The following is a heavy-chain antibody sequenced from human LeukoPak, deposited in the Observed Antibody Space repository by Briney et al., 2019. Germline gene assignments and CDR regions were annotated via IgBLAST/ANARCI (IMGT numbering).Heavy chain of an antibody. Sequence: SETLSLTCTVSGGSISSYFWSWIRQPAGKGLEWIGRIYTSGTTYYNPSLKSRVTMSVDTSKNQFSLKLTSVTAADTAVYYCALEYSSSSGNWFDPWGQGTLVTVSS. V-gene: IGHV4-4*07. CDR1: GGSISSYF. CDR3: ALEYSSSSGNWFDP. J-gene: IGHJ5*02. D-gene: IGHD6-6*01. CDR2: IYTSGTT.